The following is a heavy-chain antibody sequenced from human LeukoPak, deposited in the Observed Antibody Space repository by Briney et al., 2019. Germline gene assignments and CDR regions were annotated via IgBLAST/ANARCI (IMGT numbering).Heavy chain of an antibody. CDR1: GITFNRAG. V-gene: IGHV3-30*18. D-gene: IGHD1-14*01. Sequence: GGSLRLSRVVSGITFNRAGMHWVRQPPGKGLEWVAFISSDGTTTLYGDSVKGRFTISRDDSRDTVYLEMNSLRVEDTALFYCAKDKGNRYFDYWGQGTLVTVSS. J-gene: IGHJ4*02. CDR3: AKDKGNRYFDY. CDR2: ISSDGTTT.